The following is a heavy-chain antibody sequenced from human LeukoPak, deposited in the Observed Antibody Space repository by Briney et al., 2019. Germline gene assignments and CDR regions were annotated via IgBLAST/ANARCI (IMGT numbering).Heavy chain of an antibody. J-gene: IGHJ3*02. D-gene: IGHD3-22*01. CDR2: IYYSGST. CDR1: GGSVSSGGYY. V-gene: IGHV4-31*03. CDR3: ARDTYYYDSSGYYHTDAFDI. Sequence: SETLSLTCTVSGGSVSSGGYYWSWIRQHPGKGLEWIGYIYYSGSTYYNPSLKSRVTISVDTSKNQFSLKLSSVTAADTAVYYCARDTYYYDSSGYYHTDAFDIWGQGTMVTVSS.